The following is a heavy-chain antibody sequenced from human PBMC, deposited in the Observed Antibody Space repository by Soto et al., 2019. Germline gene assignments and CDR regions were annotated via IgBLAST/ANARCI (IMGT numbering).Heavy chain of an antibody. J-gene: IGHJ6*02. Sequence: GGALRLCCAASGFTFSSYSMNWVRQAPGKGLEWVSSISSSSSYIYYADSVKGRFTISRDNAKNSLYLQMNSLRAEDTAVYYCARDLPSYRSSVWGQGTTVTVSS. V-gene: IGHV3-21*01. CDR3: ARDLPSYRSSV. D-gene: IGHD3-10*01. CDR1: GFTFSSYS. CDR2: ISSSSSYI.